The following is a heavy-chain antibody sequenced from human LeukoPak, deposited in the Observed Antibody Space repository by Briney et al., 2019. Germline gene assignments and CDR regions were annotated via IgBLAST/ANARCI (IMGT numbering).Heavy chain of an antibody. CDR1: GFTFSSYA. D-gene: IGHD5-24*01. J-gene: IGHJ4*02. CDR3: AKGRWLQRTMFDY. CDR2: ISGSGGST. V-gene: IGHV3-23*01. Sequence: GGSLRLSCAASGFTFSSYAMSWVRQAPGKGLEWVSAISGSGGSTYYADSVKGRFTISRDNSKNTLYPQMNSLRAEDTAVYYCAKGRWLQRTMFDYWGQGTLVTVSS.